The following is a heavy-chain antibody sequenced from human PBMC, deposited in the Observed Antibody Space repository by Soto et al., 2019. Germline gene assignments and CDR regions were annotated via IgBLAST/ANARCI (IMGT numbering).Heavy chain of an antibody. J-gene: IGHJ6*02. CDR3: ARDRVVLRFLEWPHPWGMDV. Sequence: QVQLQESGPGLVKPSQTLSLTCTVSGGSISSGDYYWSWIRQPPGKGLEWIGYIYYSGSTYYNPSLKSRVTISVDTSKNQFSLKLSSVTAADTAVYYCARDRVVLRFLEWPHPWGMDVWGQGTTVTVSS. CDR1: GGSISSGDYY. V-gene: IGHV4-30-4*01. D-gene: IGHD3-3*01. CDR2: IYYSGST.